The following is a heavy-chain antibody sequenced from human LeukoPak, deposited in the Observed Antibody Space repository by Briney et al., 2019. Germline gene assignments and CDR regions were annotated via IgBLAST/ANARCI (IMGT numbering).Heavy chain of an antibody. CDR3: ARDRYSSGWYDLDY. Sequence: GGSLRLSCAASGFTFSDYYMSWIRQAPGKGLEWVSYISSSGSTIYYADSVKGRFTISRHNAKNSLYLQMNSLRAEDTAVYYCARDRYSSGWYDLDYWGQGTLVTVSS. D-gene: IGHD6-19*01. CDR2: ISSSGSTI. J-gene: IGHJ4*02. CDR1: GFTFSDYY. V-gene: IGHV3-11*01.